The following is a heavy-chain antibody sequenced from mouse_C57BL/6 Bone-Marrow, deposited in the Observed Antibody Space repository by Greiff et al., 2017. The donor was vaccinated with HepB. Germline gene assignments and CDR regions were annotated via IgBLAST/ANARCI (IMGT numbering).Heavy chain of an antibody. D-gene: IGHD1-1*01. V-gene: IGHV1-18*01. CDR1: GYTSTDYN. CDR3: ARRYYGSSYRYFDV. J-gene: IGHJ1*03. CDR2: INPNNGGT. Sequence: VQLQQSGPELVKPGASVKIPCKASGYTSTDYNMDWVKQSHGKSLEWIGDINPNNGGTIYNQKFKGKATLTVDKSSSTAYMELRSLTSEDTAVYYCARRYYGSSYRYFDVWGTGTTVTVSS.